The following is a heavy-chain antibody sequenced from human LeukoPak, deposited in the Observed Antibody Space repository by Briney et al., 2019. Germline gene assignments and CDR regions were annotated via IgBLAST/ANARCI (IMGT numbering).Heavy chain of an antibody. CDR1: GGSISSSGYY. V-gene: IGHV4-39*07. CDR3: ARDYQGGYGDKTVDY. J-gene: IGHJ4*02. Sequence: PSETLSLTCTVSGGSISSSGYYWGWIRQPPGKGLEWIGSMYYSGSTYYNPSLKSRVTISVDTSKNQFSLKLSSVTAADTAVYYCARDYQGGYGDKTVDYWGQGTLVTVSS. CDR2: MYYSGST. D-gene: IGHD5-18*01.